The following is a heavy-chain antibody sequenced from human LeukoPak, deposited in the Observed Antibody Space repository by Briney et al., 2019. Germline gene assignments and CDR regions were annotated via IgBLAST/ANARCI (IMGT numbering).Heavy chain of an antibody. CDR1: GGXISISSYY. V-gene: IGHV4-39*01. CDR3: ARQPKNYDILTGYYPSWFDP. D-gene: IGHD3-9*01. CDR2: IYYSGST. Sequence: SETLSLTCTVSGGXISISSYYWAWIRQPPGKGLEWIGSIYYSGSTHYNPSLKSRVTISVDTSKNQFSLKLSSLTAADTAVYYCARQPKNYDILTGYYPSWFDPWGQGTLVTVSS. J-gene: IGHJ5*02.